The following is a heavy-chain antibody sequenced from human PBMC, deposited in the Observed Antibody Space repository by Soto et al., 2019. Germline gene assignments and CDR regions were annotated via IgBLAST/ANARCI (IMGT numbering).Heavy chain of an antibody. CDR3: ASLGFGSLHGLVGV. V-gene: IGHV4-59*12. Sequence: QVQLQESGPGLVKPSETLSLTCTVSGGSIPNYYCSWFRQPPGKGLEWIGYIRYDGNSVYNLSLTRRPTRSMDTSKTQFSLMLESVTVTDTAVYYCASLGFGSLHGLVGVWGQGTTVIVSS. CDR2: IRYDGNS. CDR1: GGSIPNYY. D-gene: IGHD3-10*01. J-gene: IGHJ6*02.